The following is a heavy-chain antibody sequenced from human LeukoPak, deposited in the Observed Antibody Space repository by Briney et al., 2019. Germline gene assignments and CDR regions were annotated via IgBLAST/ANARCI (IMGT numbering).Heavy chain of an antibody. CDR3: AREAVNYDSSGYYTFDY. CDR2: IYYSGST. J-gene: IGHJ4*02. Sequence: SETLSLTCTVSGGSISSSSYYWGWIRQPPGKGLEWIGSIYYSGSTYYNPSLKSRVTISVDTSKNQFSLKLSSVTAADTAVYYCAREAVNYDSSGYYTFDYWGQGTLVTVSS. CDR1: GGSISSSSYY. D-gene: IGHD3-22*01. V-gene: IGHV4-39*07.